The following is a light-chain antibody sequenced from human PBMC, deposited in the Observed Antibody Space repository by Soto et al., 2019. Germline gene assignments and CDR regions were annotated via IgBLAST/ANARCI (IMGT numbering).Light chain of an antibody. J-gene: IGKJ5*01. CDR2: DVS. V-gene: IGKV1-13*02. CDR1: QDISGA. CDR3: QQFNSYPIT. Sequence: AIQVTQSPSSLSASVGDRVTITCRASQDISGALAWYQQKPGKAPNLLIYDVSTLESGVPSRFSGSGSGTKFTLTISSLQPEDFGTFYCQQFNSYPITFGHGTRLEIK.